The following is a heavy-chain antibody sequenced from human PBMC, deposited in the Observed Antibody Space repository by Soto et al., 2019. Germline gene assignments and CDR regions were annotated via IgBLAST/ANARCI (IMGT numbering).Heavy chain of an antibody. D-gene: IGHD3-16*02. CDR3: ARGGWRGAARSYRYTTFYY. V-gene: IGHV4-34*01. CDR2: INHSGST. Sequence: QVQLQQWGAGLLKPSETLSLTCAVYGGSFSGYYWSWIRQPPGKGLEWIGEINHSGSTNYNPSLKSRVTISVDTSKNQFSLKLSSVTAADTAVYYCARGGWRGAARSYRYTTFYYWGQGTLVTVSS. CDR1: GGSFSGYY. J-gene: IGHJ4*02.